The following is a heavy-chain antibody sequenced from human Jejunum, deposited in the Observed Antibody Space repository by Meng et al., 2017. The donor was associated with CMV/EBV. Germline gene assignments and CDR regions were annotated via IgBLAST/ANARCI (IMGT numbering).Heavy chain of an antibody. V-gene: IGHV3-53*01. D-gene: IGHD4-23*01. CDR2: IYPGGNT. Sequence: SCAASGFSFSSNSMTCVRQAPGKGLDWVSVIYPGGNTNYADSLKGRFTISRDNSKSTLYLQMNNLTAEDTAMYYCARLYGGGAFDIWGQGTMVTVSS. J-gene: IGHJ3*02. CDR3: ARLYGGGAFDI. CDR1: GFSFSSNS.